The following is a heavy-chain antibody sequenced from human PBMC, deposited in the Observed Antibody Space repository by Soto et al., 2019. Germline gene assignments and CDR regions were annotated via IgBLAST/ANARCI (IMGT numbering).Heavy chain of an antibody. D-gene: IGHD4-17*01. CDR2: ISYDGTNK. CDR1: GFTFSNFA. CDR3: AKDSTTVTTFFDY. V-gene: IGHV3-30-3*01. J-gene: IGHJ4*02. Sequence: GGSLRLSCAASGFTFSNFAAHWVRQAPGKGLEWVAVISYDGTNKYYADSVKGRFTISRDNSNNTLYLQMNSLRAEDTAVYYCAKDSTTVTTFFDYWGQGTLVTVYS.